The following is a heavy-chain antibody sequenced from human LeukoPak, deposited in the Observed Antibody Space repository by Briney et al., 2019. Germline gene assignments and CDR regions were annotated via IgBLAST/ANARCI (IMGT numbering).Heavy chain of an antibody. CDR3: ARHRLVVPAAYYYYYMDV. J-gene: IGHJ6*03. CDR2: IYYSGST. V-gene: IGHV4-39*01. D-gene: IGHD2-2*01. CDR1: GGSISSSSYY. Sequence: SETLSLTCTASGGSISSSSYYWGWIRQPPGKGLEWIGSIYYSGSTYYNPSLKSRVTISVDTSKNQFSLKLSSVTAADTAVYYCARHRLVVPAAYYYYYMDVWGKGTTVTVSS.